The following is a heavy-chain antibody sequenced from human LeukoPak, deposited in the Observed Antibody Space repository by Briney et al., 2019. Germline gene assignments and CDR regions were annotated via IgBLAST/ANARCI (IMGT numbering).Heavy chain of an antibody. V-gene: IGHV3-74*01. CDR3: AKGGGYEAQYYYYLDV. Sequence: GGSLRLSCAASGFTFSSYWMHWVRQAPGKGLVWVSRINSDGSSTSYADSVKGRFTISRDNSKNTLYLQMKSLRAEDTAVYYCAKGGGYEAQYYYYLDVWGKGTTVTISS. D-gene: IGHD5-12*01. CDR2: INSDGSST. J-gene: IGHJ6*03. CDR1: GFTFSSYW.